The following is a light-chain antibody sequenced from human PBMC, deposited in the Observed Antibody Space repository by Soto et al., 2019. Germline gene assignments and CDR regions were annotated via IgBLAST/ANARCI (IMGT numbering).Light chain of an antibody. CDR3: MQALHPPYT. CDR1: QSLLQSNGYNY. V-gene: IGKV2-28*01. J-gene: IGKJ2*01. Sequence: DIVMSQSPLSLPVTPGEPASISCRSSQSLLQSNGYNYLDWYLQKPGQSPQLLIYLGSYRASGVPDRFSGSGAGTDFTLKISRVEAEDVGVYYCMQALHPPYTFGQGTKLEIK. CDR2: LGS.